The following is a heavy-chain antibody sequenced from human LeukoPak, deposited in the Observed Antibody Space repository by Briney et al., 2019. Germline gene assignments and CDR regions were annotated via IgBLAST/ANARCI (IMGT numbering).Heavy chain of an antibody. CDR1: AFTFSNHG. J-gene: IGHJ4*02. V-gene: IGHV3-23*01. Sequence: GGSLRLSCAASAFTFSNHGMNWVRQAPGKGLQWVSRISPRGDITYYADSVKGRFTTSRDNSNNTLYLEVISLTAEDTAVYYCAKDDAWLQFGEWSQGTLVTVSS. CDR2: ISPRGDIT. D-gene: IGHD3-10*01. CDR3: AKDDAWLQFGE.